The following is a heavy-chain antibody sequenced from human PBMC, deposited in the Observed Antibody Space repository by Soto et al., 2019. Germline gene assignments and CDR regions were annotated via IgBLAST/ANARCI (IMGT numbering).Heavy chain of an antibody. CDR3: ARGRLRFLEGPIPSYFDY. CDR1: GGYISSGDYF. CDR2: IYHDGST. J-gene: IGHJ4*02. Sequence: PSETLSLTCTVSGGYISSGDYFWSCLRQPPGKGLEWIAYIYHDGSTYYNSSLKSRATIAVDRPKNHFSLNLDSVTAADTAVYFCARGRLRFLEGPIPSYFDYWGQGILVT. V-gene: IGHV4-30-4*01. D-gene: IGHD3-3*01.